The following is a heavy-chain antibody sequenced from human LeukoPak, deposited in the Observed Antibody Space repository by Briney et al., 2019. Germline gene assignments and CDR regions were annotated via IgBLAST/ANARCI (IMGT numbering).Heavy chain of an antibody. CDR2: INAGNGNT. J-gene: IGHJ5*02. Sequence: ASVKVSCKGSGYTFTSYAMHWVRQAPGQRLEWMGWINAGNGNTKYSQKFHGRFTITRDTSASTAYMELSSLRSEDTAVYYCARDGLPLDFWSGRSTTNWFDPWGQGTLVTVSS. V-gene: IGHV1-3*01. D-gene: IGHD3-3*01. CDR3: ARDGLPLDFWSGRSTTNWFDP. CDR1: GYTFTSYA.